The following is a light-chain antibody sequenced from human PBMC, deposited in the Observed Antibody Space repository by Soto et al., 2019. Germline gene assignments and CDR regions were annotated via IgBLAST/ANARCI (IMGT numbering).Light chain of an antibody. CDR2: GAS. J-gene: IGKJ1*01. Sequence: EIVLTQSPGTLSLSPRERASLSCRASQSVRSSYLAWYQQKPGQAPRLLIYGASSRATGIPDRFSGSGSGTDFTLTISRLEPEDFAVYYCQQYGSPWTFGQGTKVDI. V-gene: IGKV3-20*01. CDR3: QQYGSPWT. CDR1: QSVRSSY.